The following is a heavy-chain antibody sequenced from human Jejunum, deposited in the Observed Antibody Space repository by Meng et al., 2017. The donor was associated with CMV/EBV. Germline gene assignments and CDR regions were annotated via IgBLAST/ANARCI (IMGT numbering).Heavy chain of an antibody. J-gene: IGHJ4*02. CDR1: GESFNVYS. CDR2: SNHDGYI. CDR3: ARYYGWGSYSLDY. V-gene: IGHV4-34*01. D-gene: IGHD3-10*01. Sequence: CTVYGESFNVYSWSWIRQSPGKGLEWIGESNHDGYIKYNPSLKSRVTISVDTSKNQFSLKLNSVTAADTAVYYCARYYGWGSYSLDYWGQGTLVTVSS.